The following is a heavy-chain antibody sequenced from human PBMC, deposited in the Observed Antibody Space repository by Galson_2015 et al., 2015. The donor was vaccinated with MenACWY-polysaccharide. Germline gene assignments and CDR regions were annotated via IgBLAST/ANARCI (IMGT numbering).Heavy chain of an antibody. J-gene: IGHJ4*02. D-gene: IGHD2-8*01. CDR3: GKVSIEAGVGY. CDR1: GLTFSSYA. Sequence: SLRLSCAASGLTFSSYAMRWVRQAPGKGLEWVSSIANSGVWIYYADSVKGRFTISRDNSKNTLYLQMNSLRAVDTAVYYCGKVSIEAGVGYWGQGTLVTVSS. CDR2: IANSGVWI. V-gene: IGHV3-23*01.